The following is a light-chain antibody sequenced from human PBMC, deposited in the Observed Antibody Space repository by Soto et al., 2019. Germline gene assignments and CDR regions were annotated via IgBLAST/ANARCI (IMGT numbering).Light chain of an antibody. CDR2: DAS. V-gene: IGKV1D-13*01. Sequence: AIQLTQSPSSLSASVGDRDTITCRASQGISSALAWYQQKPGKAPKLLIYDASSLESGVPSRFSGSGSGTDFTLTISSLQPEDFATYYCQQFNNYSFGGGTKV. CDR3: QQFNNYS. CDR1: QGISSA. J-gene: IGKJ4*01.